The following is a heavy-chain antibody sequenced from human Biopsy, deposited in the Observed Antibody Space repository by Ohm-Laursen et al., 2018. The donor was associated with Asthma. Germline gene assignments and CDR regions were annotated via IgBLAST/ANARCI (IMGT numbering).Heavy chain of an antibody. Sequence: SVKVSCKASGDSFSNYAISWVRQAPGQGLEWMGGLIPVLGTPDHAQMFEGRVTITADESTSTAYMELSSLSSEDTAVYYCARGYSGSDRIVYYYSGLEVWGQRTTVTVSS. J-gene: IGHJ6*02. V-gene: IGHV1-69*13. CDR1: GDSFSNYA. CDR2: LIPVLGTP. CDR3: ARGYSGSDRIVYYYSGLEV. D-gene: IGHD5-12*01.